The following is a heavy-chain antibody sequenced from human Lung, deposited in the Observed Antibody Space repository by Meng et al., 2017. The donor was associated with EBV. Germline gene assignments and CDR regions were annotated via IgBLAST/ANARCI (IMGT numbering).Heavy chain of an antibody. CDR1: GDAITNHNW. CDR3: LRGSGGSV. D-gene: IGHD3-10*01. J-gene: IGHJ1*01. Sequence: QVPVRKSGPSQVKPSDTLSLSSVVSGDAITNHNWWAWVRQPPGKGLEWIGEIPHRGSSAYNPSLKSRVSMSIDKSKNQFSLKLTSVTAADMAVYHCLRGSGGSVWGQGTLVTVSS. CDR2: IPHRGSS. V-gene: IGHV4-4*02.